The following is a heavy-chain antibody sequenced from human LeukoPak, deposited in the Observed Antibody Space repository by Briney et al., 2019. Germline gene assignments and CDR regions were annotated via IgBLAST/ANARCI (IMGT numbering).Heavy chain of an antibody. J-gene: IGHJ1*01. CDR3: AKAITIFGVVIGRFGFQH. CDR1: GFTFSSYG. CDR2: IRYDGSNK. V-gene: IGHV3-30*02. D-gene: IGHD3-3*01. Sequence: GGSLRLSCAASGFTFSSYGMHWVRQAPGKGLEWVAFIRYDGSNKYYADSVKGRFTISRDNSKNTLYLQMNSLRAEDTAVYYCAKAITIFGVVIGRFGFQHWGQGTLVTVSS.